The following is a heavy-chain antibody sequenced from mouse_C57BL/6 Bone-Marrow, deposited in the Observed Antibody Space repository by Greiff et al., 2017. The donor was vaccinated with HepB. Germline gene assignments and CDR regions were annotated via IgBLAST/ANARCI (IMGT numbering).Heavy chain of an antibody. V-gene: IGHV1-7*01. CDR1: GYTFTSYY. J-gene: IGHJ4*01. D-gene: IGHD3-2*02. CDR3: ARAAQAKDYYAIDY. Sequence: VQLVESGAELAKPGASVKLSCKASGYTFTSYYMHWVKQRPGQGLDWIGYINPSSGYTKYNQKFKDKATLTADKSSSTAYMQLSRLTYEDSAVYYCARAAQAKDYYAIDYWGQGTSITVSA. CDR2: INPSSGYT.